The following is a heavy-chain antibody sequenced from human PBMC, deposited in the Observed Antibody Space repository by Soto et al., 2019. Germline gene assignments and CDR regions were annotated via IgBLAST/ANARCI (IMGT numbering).Heavy chain of an antibody. V-gene: IGHV3-30*18. Sequence: QVQLVESGGGVVQPGRSLRLSCAASGFTFSSYGMHWVRQAPGKGLEWVAVISYDGSNKYYADSVKGRFTISRDNSKNTLYLQMNSLRAEDTAVYYCAKELQLSHGRGYSYDSYYFDYWGQGTLVTVSS. CDR1: GFTFSSYG. D-gene: IGHD5-18*01. J-gene: IGHJ4*02. CDR3: AKELQLSHGRGYSYDSYYFDY. CDR2: ISYDGSNK.